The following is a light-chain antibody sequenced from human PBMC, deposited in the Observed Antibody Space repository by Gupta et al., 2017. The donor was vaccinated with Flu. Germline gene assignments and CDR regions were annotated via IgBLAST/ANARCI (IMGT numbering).Light chain of an antibody. J-gene: IGKJ1*01. CDR2: DAS. CDR3: QQRSTRPT. V-gene: IGKV3-11*01. Sequence: EIVLTQSPVTLSMSPGERATLSCRASQSVSNSLAWYQQKPGQAPRLRIYDASNRATGISARFSGSGYGTDFTLTISSLEPDDFAVYYCQQRSTRPTFGQGTKVEMK. CDR1: QSVSNS.